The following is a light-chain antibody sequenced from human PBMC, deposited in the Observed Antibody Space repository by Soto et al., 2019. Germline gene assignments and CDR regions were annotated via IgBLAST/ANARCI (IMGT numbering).Light chain of an antibody. CDR3: QQRSNWPRT. CDR2: DTS. Sequence: EIVLTQSPATLSLSPGERATLSCRASQSVSSNLAWYQQKPGQAPRLLIYDTSNRATGIPARFSGSGSATDFTLTISSLEPEDFAVYYCQQRSNWPRTFGQGTKVDIK. V-gene: IGKV3-11*01. CDR1: QSVSSN. J-gene: IGKJ1*01.